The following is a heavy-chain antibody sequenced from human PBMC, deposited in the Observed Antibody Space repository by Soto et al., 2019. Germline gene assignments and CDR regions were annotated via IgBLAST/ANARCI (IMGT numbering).Heavy chain of an antibody. D-gene: IGHD3-16*01. CDR1: GYTFTSYA. J-gene: IGHJ3*02. V-gene: IGHV1-3*01. CDR2: INAGNGNT. CDR3: AREIIYDYIWGSPTGDAFDI. Sequence: QVQLVQSGAEVKKPGASVKVSCKASGYTFTSYAMHWVRQAPGQRLEWMGWINAGNGNTKYSQKFQGRVTITRDTSASTAYMELSSLRSEDTAVYYCAREIIYDYIWGSPTGDAFDIWGQGTMVTVSS.